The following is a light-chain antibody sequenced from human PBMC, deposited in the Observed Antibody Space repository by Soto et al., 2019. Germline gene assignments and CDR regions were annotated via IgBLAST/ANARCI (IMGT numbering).Light chain of an antibody. CDR2: DAS. V-gene: IGKV3-11*01. Sequence: EIVLTQSPATLSLSPGERATLSCRASQSVSSYLAWYQQKPGQDPRLLIYDASNRATGIPARFSGSGSGTDITLTISSLEPEDFAVYYCQQRSNWLWTFGQGTKVEIK. CDR3: QQRSNWLWT. CDR1: QSVSSY. J-gene: IGKJ1*01.